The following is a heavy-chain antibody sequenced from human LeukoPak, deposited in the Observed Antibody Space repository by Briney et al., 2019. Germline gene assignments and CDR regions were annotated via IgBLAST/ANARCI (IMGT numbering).Heavy chain of an antibody. CDR3: ARLGDIVVVPAARENNWFDP. CDR2: IYYSGST. CDR1: GGSISSSSYY. V-gene: IGHV4-39*01. Sequence: ASETLSLTCTVSGGSISSSSYYRGWIRQPPGKGLEWIGSIYYSGSTYYNPSLKSRVTISVDTSQNQFSLKLSSVTAADTAVYYCARLGDIVVVPAARENNWFDPWGQGTLVTASS. J-gene: IGHJ5*02. D-gene: IGHD2-2*01.